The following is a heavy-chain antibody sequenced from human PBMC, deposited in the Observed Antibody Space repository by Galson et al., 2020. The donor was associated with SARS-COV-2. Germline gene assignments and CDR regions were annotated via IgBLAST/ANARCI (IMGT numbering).Heavy chain of an antibody. CDR2: ISYDGTTK. CDR3: ARETDDHTFSWFDD. V-gene: IGHV3-30*04. Sequence: GGSLRLSCAASGFALSNSAMHWVRQAPGKGLEWVATISYDGTTKYNSASVKGRFTISRDISKNTLYLQMNSLRPEDTAVYYCARETDDHTFSWFDDWGQGARVSVSS. J-gene: IGHJ5*02. D-gene: IGHD2-2*02. CDR1: GFALSNSA.